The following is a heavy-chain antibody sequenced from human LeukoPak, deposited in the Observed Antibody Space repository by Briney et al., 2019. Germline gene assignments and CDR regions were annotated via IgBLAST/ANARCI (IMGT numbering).Heavy chain of an antibody. Sequence: GGSLKLSCVASGFTFSDYFMSWIRQTPGKGLEWLSFINSASDNIYYADSVRGRFTISRDNAKKTLYLEMNSLRMEDTAIYYCATSRVFDYWGQGTLVTVSS. CDR2: INSASDNI. V-gene: IGHV3-11*04. CDR3: ATSRVFDY. CDR1: GFTFSDYF. J-gene: IGHJ4*02.